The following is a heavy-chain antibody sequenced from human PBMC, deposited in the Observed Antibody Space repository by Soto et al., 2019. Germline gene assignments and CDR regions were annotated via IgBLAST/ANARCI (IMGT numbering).Heavy chain of an antibody. CDR2: ISAYNGNT. D-gene: IGHD1-1*01. J-gene: IGHJ3*02. CDR3: ARDREQLEPNDAFDI. Sequence: EASVKVSCKASGYTFTSYGISWVRQAPGQGLEWMGWISAYNGNTNYAQKLQGRVTMTTDTSTSTAYMELRSLRSDDTAVYYCARDREQLEPNDAFDIWGQGTMVTVSS. CDR1: GYTFTSYG. V-gene: IGHV1-18*01.